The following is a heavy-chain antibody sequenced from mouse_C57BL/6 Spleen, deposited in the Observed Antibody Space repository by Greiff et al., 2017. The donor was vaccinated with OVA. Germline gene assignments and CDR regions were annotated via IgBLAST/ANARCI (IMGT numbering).Heavy chain of an antibody. Sequence: VKLQQSGAELVRPGASVTLSCKASGYTFTDYEMHWVKQTPVHGLEWIGAIDPETGGTAYNQKFKGKAILTADKSSSTAYMELRSLTSKDSAVYYCTRVSNYDYFDYWGQGTTLTVSS. D-gene: IGHD2-5*01. CDR3: TRVSNYDYFDY. V-gene: IGHV1-15*01. J-gene: IGHJ2*01. CDR2: IDPETGGT. CDR1: GYTFTDYE.